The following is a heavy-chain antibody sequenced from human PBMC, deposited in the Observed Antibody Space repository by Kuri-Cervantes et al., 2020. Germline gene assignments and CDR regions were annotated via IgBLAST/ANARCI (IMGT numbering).Heavy chain of an antibody. V-gene: IGHV3-30*04. Sequence: LSLTCAASGFTFSSYAMHWVRQAPGEGLEWVAVISYDGSNKYYADSVKGRFTISRDNSKNTLYLQMNSLRAEDTAVYYCAKDRVYYYDSSDLYGMDVRGQGTTVTVSS. CDR1: GFTFSSYA. J-gene: IGHJ6*02. CDR3: AKDRVYYYDSSDLYGMDV. D-gene: IGHD3-22*01. CDR2: ISYDGSNK.